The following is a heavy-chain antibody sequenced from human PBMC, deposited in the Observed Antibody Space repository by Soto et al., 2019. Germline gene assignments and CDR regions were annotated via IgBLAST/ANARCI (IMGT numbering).Heavy chain of an antibody. Sequence: QVQLQESGPGLVKTSDTLSLTCTVSGGSITPYYWSWIRQPPGEGLAWIGYVSYSGKTGSNPSLKSRVSMSIDTSKNEFSLKLTSLTAADAATYYCARQQYTVVTAFDVWGQGTTVAVSS. CDR1: GGSITPYY. D-gene: IGHD2-15*01. CDR2: VSYSGKT. CDR3: ARQQYTVVTAFDV. V-gene: IGHV4-59*07. J-gene: IGHJ3*01.